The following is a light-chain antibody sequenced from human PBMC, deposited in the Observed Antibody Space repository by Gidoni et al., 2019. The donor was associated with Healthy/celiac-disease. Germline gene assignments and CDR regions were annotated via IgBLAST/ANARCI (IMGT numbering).Light chain of an antibody. CDR2: DVS. Sequence: QSALTQPRSVSGSPGQSVTISCTGTSSDVVGYNYVSWYQQHPGKAPKLTIYDVSKRPSGVPDRFSGSKSGNTASLTISGLQAEDEADYYCCSYAGSYTWVFGGGTKLTVL. CDR3: CSYAGSYTWV. CDR1: SSDVVGYNY. V-gene: IGLV2-11*01. J-gene: IGLJ3*02.